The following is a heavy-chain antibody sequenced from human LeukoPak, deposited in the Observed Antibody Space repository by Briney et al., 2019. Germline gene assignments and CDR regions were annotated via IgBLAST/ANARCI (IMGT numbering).Heavy chain of an antibody. CDR3: ARDYSGSYYRNTFDY. V-gene: IGHV1-3*01. Sequence: ASVKVSCKASGYTFTSYAMHWVRQAPGQRLEWMGRINAGNGNTKYSQKFQGRVTITRDTSASTAYMELSSLRSEDTAVYYCARDYSGSYYRNTFDYWGQGALVTVSS. CDR2: INAGNGNT. CDR1: GYTFTSYA. J-gene: IGHJ4*02. D-gene: IGHD1-26*01.